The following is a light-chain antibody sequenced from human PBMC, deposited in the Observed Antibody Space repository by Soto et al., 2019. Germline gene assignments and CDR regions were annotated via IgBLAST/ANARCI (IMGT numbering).Light chain of an antibody. V-gene: IGKV1-5*01. Sequence: DVQRTRSPSTLSASVGDRVTITCRASQSISSWLAWYQQKPGKAPKLLIYDASSLESGVPSRFSGSGSGTEFTLTISSLQPDDFATYYCQQYNSYSSLTFGQGTKVDI. CDR3: QQYNSYSSLT. CDR1: QSISSW. CDR2: DAS. J-gene: IGKJ1*01.